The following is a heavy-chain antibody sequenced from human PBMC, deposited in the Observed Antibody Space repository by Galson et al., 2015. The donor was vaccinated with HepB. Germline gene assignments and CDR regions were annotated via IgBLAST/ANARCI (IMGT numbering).Heavy chain of an antibody. CDR3: ARDRFHSLDY. V-gene: IGHV1-18*04. CDR1: GYTFTTNG. Sequence: SVKVSCKASGYTFTTNGISWVRQAPGHGLEWLGWISINSGNTTYAQRLQGRVTLTKDTSTDTAYMELRGLTSDDAALYYCARDRFHSLDYWGQGTLVTVSS. J-gene: IGHJ4*02. CDR2: ISINSGNT.